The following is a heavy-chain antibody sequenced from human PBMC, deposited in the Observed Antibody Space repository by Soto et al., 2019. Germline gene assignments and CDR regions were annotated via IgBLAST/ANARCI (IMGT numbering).Heavy chain of an antibody. J-gene: IGHJ4*02. D-gene: IGHD3-10*01. CDR3: ARQVVDGTVAGSGSFDY. CDR2: INHSGST. Sequence: TSETLSLTCAVNGGSGGSFSGYYWSWIRQPPGKGLEWIGEINHSGSTNYNPSLKSRVTISVDTSENQFSLKMSSVTAADTAVYYCARQVVDGTVAGSGSFDYWGQGTLVTVSS. V-gene: IGHV4-34*01. CDR1: GGSGGSFSGYY.